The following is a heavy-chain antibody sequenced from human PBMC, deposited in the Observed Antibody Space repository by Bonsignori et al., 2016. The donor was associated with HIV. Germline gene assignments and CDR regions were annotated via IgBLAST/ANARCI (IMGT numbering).Heavy chain of an antibody. V-gene: IGHV4-4*07. D-gene: IGHD2-2*01. CDR1: GDSSSTYF. CDR2: VYSSGIT. J-gene: IGHJ6*02. CDR3: ARGVVIVPTAIGNYYYGMDV. Sequence: QVQLQESGPGLVKPSETLSLTCTVSGDSSSTYFWSWIRQPAGKGLEWIGRVYSSGITTYNPSLRSRLTISIDTSKNQFYLKLTSVTAADTAVYFCARGVVIVPTAIGNYYYGMDVWGQGTTVTVSS.